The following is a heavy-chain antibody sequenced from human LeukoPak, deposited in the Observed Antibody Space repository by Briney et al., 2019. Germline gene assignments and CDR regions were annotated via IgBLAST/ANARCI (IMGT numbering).Heavy chain of an antibody. CDR2: IGASGGDI. CDR3: ARDPNWGSGY. D-gene: IGHD7-27*01. J-gene: IGHJ4*02. CDR1: GFTFSSYT. V-gene: IGHV3-23*01. Sequence: GSLRLSCATSGFTFSSYTMIWVRRAPGKGLEWVSIIGASGGDIHYADSVKGRFSISRDNPKNTLTLQMNSLRVDDTAVYYCARDPNWGSGYWGQGTLVTVSS.